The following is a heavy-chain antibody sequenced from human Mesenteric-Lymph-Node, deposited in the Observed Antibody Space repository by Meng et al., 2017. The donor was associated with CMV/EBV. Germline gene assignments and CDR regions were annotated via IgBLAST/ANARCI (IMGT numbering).Heavy chain of an antibody. CDR2: INSDGSST. D-gene: IGHD2-2*01. Sequence: GESLKISCAASGFTFSSYWMHWVRQAPGKGLVWVSRINSDGSSTSYADSVKGRFTISRDNAKNTLYLQMNSLRAEDTAVYYCARGGIVVVPAAIWTRYYYYGMDVWGQGTTVTVSS. CDR1: GFTFSSYW. J-gene: IGHJ6*02. V-gene: IGHV3-74*01. CDR3: ARGGIVVVPAAIWTRYYYYGMDV.